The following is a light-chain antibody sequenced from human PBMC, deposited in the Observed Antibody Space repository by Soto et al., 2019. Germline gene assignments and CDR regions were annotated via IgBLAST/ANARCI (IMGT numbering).Light chain of an antibody. Sequence: DIQMTQSPSTLSASVGDRVTITCRASQSISSWLAWYQQKPGKAPKLLIYDASSLESGVPSRFSGSGSGTEVPLTISSLQPGDFATYYCKQYNSYSRTFGQGTRGEIK. CDR2: DAS. CDR1: QSISSW. J-gene: IGKJ1*01. CDR3: KQYNSYSRT. V-gene: IGKV1-5*01.